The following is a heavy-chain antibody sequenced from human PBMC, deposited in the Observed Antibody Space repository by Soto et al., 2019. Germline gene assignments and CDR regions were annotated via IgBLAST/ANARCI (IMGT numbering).Heavy chain of an antibody. J-gene: IGHJ4*02. Sequence: VGSLRLSCAASGFTFSGSAMHWVRQASGKGLEWVGRIRSKANSYATAYAASVKGRFTISRDDSKNTAYLQMNSLKTEDTAVYYCTRAPIAAPPVDWGQGTLVTVSS. V-gene: IGHV3-73*01. CDR1: GFTFSGSA. CDR3: TRAPIAAPPVD. D-gene: IGHD6-6*01. CDR2: IRSKANSYAT.